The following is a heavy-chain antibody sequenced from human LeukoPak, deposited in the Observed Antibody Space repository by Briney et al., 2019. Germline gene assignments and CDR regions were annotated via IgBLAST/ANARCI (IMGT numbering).Heavy chain of an antibody. CDR3: AKVDYYDSSGNYPNWFDP. Sequence: PGGSLRLSCAASGFPFSNYWIHWVRQAPGKGLVWVSRITNDESSTNYADSVNGRFTISRDNAKSTVYLQMNSLRAEDTAVYYCAKVDYYDSSGNYPNWFDPWGQGTLVTVSS. J-gene: IGHJ5*02. CDR2: ITNDESST. D-gene: IGHD3-22*01. V-gene: IGHV3-74*01. CDR1: GFPFSNYW.